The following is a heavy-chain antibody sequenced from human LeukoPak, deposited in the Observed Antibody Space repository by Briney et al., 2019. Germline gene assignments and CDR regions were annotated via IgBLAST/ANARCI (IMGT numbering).Heavy chain of an antibody. CDR2: IENDGSST. CDR3: TRGFGSGNSLPFDS. V-gene: IGHV3-74*01. D-gene: IGHD3-10*01. J-gene: IGHJ4*02. CDR1: GFTFSNYW. Sequence: GGSLRLSCVASGFTFSNYWMHWVRQAPGKGLVLVSRIENDGSSTSYADSVKGRFTISRDNAKNTLYLQMNSLRDEDTAVYYCTRGFGSGNSLPFDSWGQGTLVTVSS.